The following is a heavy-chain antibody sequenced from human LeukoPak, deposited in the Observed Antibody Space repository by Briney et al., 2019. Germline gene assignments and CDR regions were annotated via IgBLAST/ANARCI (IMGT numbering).Heavy chain of an antibody. CDR1: GFTFSNAW. J-gene: IGHJ6*03. V-gene: IGHV3-15*01. CDR3: TTLGVGWSGYYLFYYYYYMDV. D-gene: IGHD3-3*01. CDR2: IKSKTDGGTT. Sequence: GRSLRLSCAASGFTFSNAWMSWVRQAPGKGLEWVGRIKSKTDGGTTDYAAPVKGRFTISRDDSKNTLYLQMNSLKTEDTAVYYCTTLGVGWSGYYLFYYYYYMDVWGKGTTVTVSS.